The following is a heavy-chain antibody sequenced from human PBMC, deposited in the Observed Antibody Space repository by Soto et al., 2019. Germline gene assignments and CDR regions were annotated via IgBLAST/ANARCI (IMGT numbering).Heavy chain of an antibody. J-gene: IGHJ4*02. CDR3: AREDRGQRFAPFDS. Sequence: QVQLVQSGAEVKKPGASVRVSCKASGYTITGYYMHWMRQAPGQGLEWIGWINPNSGGTNYAQKFQGMVRITKDTSIRTFYMELSSMRSDDPAVYYCAREDRGQRFAPFDSWGQGSLGTVSS. CDR2: INPNSGGT. CDR1: GYTITGYY. D-gene: IGHD6-25*01. V-gene: IGHV1-2*02.